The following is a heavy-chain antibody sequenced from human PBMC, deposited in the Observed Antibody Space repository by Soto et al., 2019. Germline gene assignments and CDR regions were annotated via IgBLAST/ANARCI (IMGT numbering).Heavy chain of an antibody. CDR2: IYYIGNT. D-gene: IGHD4-17*01. Sequence: QLQLQESGSGLVKPSETLSLTCIVSNGSISSRSSYWGWIRQTPGKGLELIGSIYYIGNTHYNPSLKRRVTISIDTSKPQFSLKMNSVTAADTAVYFCGGQDYGAKGYYFEICGQGALVTVSS. J-gene: IGHJ4*02. CDR1: NGSISSRSSY. V-gene: IGHV4-39*01. CDR3: GGQDYGAKGYYFEI.